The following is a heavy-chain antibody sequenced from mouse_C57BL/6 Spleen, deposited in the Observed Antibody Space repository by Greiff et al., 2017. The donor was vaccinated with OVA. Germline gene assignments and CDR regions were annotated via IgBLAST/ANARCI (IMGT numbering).Heavy chain of an antibody. CDR3: ARYIRLDCMDY. D-gene: IGHD3-2*02. J-gene: IGHJ4*01. CDR2: IRNKANGYTT. V-gene: IGHV7-3*01. CDR1: GFTFTDYY. Sequence: EVHLVESGGGLVQPGGSLSLSCAASGFTFTDYYMSWVRQPPGKALEWLGFIRNKANGYTTEYSASVKGRFTISRDNSQSILYLQMNALRAEDSATYYCARYIRLDCMDYWGQGTSVTVSS.